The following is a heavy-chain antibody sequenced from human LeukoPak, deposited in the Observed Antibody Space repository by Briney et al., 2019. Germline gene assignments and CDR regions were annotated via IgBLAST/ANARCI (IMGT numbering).Heavy chain of an antibody. J-gene: IGHJ5*02. CDR2: IYHSGSS. Sequence: PSETLSLTCTVSGYSISSGFYWGWIRPSPGKGLEWIGNIYHSGSSYYNPSLKSRVTISVDTSKNQFSLKLSSVTAADTAVYYCARVSGSGDSTSWFDPWGQGTLVTVSS. V-gene: IGHV4-38-2*02. CDR3: ARVSGSGDSTSWFDP. CDR1: GYSISSGFY. D-gene: IGHD3-10*01.